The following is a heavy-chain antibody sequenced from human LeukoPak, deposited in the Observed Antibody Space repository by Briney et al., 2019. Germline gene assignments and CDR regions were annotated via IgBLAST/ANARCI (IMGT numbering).Heavy chain of an antibody. D-gene: IGHD4-17*01. CDR1: GYTFTSYY. CDR2: INPSGGST. CDR3: ARLRDYGDYRDAFNI. V-gene: IGHV1-46*01. Sequence: ASVKVSCKASGYTFTSYYMHWVRQAPGQGLEWMGIINPSGGSTNYAQKFQGRVTMTRDTSTSTVYMELSSLRSEDTATYYCARLRDYGDYRDAFNIWGQGTMVTVSS. J-gene: IGHJ3*02.